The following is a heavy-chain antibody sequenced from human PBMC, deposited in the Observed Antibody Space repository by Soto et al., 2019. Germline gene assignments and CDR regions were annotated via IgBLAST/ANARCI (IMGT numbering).Heavy chain of an antibody. CDR1: GFTFSSYG. CDR3: ARMLEATTSDDAFDI. J-gene: IGHJ3*02. CDR2: IWYDGSNK. D-gene: IGHD5-12*01. V-gene: IGHV3-33*01. Sequence: GGSLRLSCAASGFTFSSYGMHWVRQAPGKGLEWVAVIWYDGSNKYYADSVKGRFTISRDNSKNTLYLQMNSLRAEDTAVYYCARMLEATTSDDAFDIWGQGTMVTVSS.